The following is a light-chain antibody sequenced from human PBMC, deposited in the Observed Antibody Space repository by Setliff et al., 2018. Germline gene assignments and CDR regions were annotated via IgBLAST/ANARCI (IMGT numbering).Light chain of an antibody. CDR3: ATWDDSLSAYV. CDR2: RNN. V-gene: IGLV1-47*01. J-gene: IGLJ1*01. Sequence: PPSASGTPGQSVTISCSGSTSNIGKNFVYWYQQVPGTVPKLLIYRNNQRPSGVSDRFSGSKSGTSASLAISGLRSEDGADYYCATWDDSLSAYVFGTGTKVT. CDR1: TSNIGKNF.